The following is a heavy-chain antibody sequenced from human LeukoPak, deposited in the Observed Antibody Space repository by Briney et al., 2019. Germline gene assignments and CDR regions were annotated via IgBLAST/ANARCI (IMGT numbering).Heavy chain of an antibody. D-gene: IGHD2-2*01. V-gene: IGHV3-21*01. J-gene: IGHJ3*02. Sequence: GGSLRLSCAASGFTFSSYSMNWVRQAPGKGLEWVSSISSSSSYIYYADSVKGRFTISRDNAKNSLYLQMNSLRAEDTAVYYCARDESCSSTSCYGDDAFDIWGQGTMVTVSS. CDR1: GFTFSSYS. CDR2: ISSSSSYI. CDR3: ARDESCSSTSCYGDDAFDI.